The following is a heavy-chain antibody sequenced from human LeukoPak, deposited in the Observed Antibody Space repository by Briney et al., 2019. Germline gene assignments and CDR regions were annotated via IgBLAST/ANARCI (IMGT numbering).Heavy chain of an antibody. CDR1: GYSLNTYG. Sequence: ASVTVSCKASGYSLNTYGVAWVRQAPGQGREGMGWISGYNGNTGYVQKFQDRVTMTTATSTTTAYMELRSLRSDDTAVYFCARRRYLEWLTIDYWGRGTLVTVSS. V-gene: IGHV1-18*01. J-gene: IGHJ4*02. CDR2: ISGYNGNT. D-gene: IGHD3-9*01. CDR3: ARRRYLEWLTIDY.